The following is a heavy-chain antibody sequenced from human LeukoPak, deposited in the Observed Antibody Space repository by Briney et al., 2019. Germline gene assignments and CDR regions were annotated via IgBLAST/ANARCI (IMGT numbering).Heavy chain of an antibody. CDR2: ISAYNGNT. V-gene: IGHV1-18*01. J-gene: IGHJ3*02. Sequence: AASVKVSCKASGYTFTSYGISWVRQAPGQGLEWMGWISAYNGNTNYAQKLQGRVTMTTDTSTSTAYMELRSLRSDDTAVYYCARDSGGKWLSYDAFDIWGQGTMVTVSS. D-gene: IGHD3-3*01. CDR3: ARDSGGKWLSYDAFDI. CDR1: GYTFTSYG.